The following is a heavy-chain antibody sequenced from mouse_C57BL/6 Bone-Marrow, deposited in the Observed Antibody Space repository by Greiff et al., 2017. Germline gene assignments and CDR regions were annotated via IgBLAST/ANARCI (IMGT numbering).Heavy chain of an antibody. D-gene: IGHD1-1*01. CDR1: GYTFTSYW. V-gene: IGHV1-55*01. CDR3: ARRGTVVARDWYFDV. J-gene: IGHJ1*03. CDR2: IYPGSGST. Sequence: QVQLQQPGAELVKPGASVKMSCKASGYTFTSYWITWVKQRPGQGLEWIGDIYPGSGSTNYNEKFKSKATLTVDTSSSTAYMQLSSLTSEDSAVYYWARRGTVVARDWYFDVWGTGTTVTVSS.